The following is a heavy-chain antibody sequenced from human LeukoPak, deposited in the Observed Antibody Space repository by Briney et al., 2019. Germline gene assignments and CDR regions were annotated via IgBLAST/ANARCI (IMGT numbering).Heavy chain of an antibody. J-gene: IGHJ3*02. V-gene: IGHV1-18*01. Sequence: VASVKVSCKASGYTFTSYGISWVRQAPGQGLEWMGWISAYNGNTSYAQKLQGRVTMTTDTSTSTAYMELRSLRSDDTAVYYCARDDHSSGYYSLEAFDIWGQGTMVTVSS. CDR2: ISAYNGNT. D-gene: IGHD3-22*01. CDR3: ARDDHSSGYYSLEAFDI. CDR1: GYTFTSYG.